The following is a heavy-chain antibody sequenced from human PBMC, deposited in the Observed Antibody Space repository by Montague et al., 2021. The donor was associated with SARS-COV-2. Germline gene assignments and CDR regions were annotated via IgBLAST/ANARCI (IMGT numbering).Heavy chain of an antibody. D-gene: IGHD3-9*01. CDR3: ARDSRTDFDWLFPDSGSYYYYMEV. CDR1: GGSISSYY. CDR2: IYYSGST. V-gene: IGHV4-59*01. Sequence: SKTLSLTCTVSGGSISSYYWSWIRQPPGKGLEWIGYIYYSGSTNYNPSLKSRVTISVDTSKNQFSLKLSSVTAADTAVYYCARDSRTDFDWLFPDSGSYYYYMEVWGKGTTVTVSS. J-gene: IGHJ6*03.